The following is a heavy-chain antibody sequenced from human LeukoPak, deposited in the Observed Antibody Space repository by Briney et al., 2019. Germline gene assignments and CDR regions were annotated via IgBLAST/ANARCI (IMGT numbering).Heavy chain of an antibody. J-gene: IGHJ4*02. CDR2: ISGGGSTI. CDR1: GFTLSDHY. V-gene: IGHV3-11*01. CDR3: ARDRSSSGWPYYFDY. Sequence: GGSLRLSCVASGFTLSDHYMTWIRQAPGKGLQWVSYISGGGSTIYYADSVKGRFTISRDNSKNTLYLQMNSLRAEDTAVYYCARDRSSSGWPYYFDYWGQGTLVTVSS. D-gene: IGHD6-19*01.